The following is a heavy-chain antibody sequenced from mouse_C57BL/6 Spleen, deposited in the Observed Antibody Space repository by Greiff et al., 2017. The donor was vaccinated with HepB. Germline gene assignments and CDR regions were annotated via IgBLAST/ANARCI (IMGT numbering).Heavy chain of an antibody. D-gene: IGHD3-2*02. CDR2: IYPGSGST. V-gene: IGHV1-55*01. J-gene: IGHJ3*01. CDR3: ARGTAQATSAY. CDR1: GYTFTSYW. Sequence: QVQLKQSGAELVKPGASVKMSCKASGYTFTSYWITWVKQRPGQGLEWIGDIYPGSGSTNYNEKFKSKATLTVDTSSSTAYMQLSSLTSEDSAVYYCARGTAQATSAYWGQGTLVTVSA.